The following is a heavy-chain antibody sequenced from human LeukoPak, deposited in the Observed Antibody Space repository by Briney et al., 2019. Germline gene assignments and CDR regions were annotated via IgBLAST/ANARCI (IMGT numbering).Heavy chain of an antibody. CDR3: ARDNGYCSGGSCYYYYMDV. D-gene: IGHD2-15*01. V-gene: IGHV3-7*01. Sequence: PGRSQRLSCASSGFTFSSYWMSSVSQAAGKGLEWEAITKQDGSENNYVDSVKGRFTISTDTDKNSLYLQMNSLRAEETPVYYCARDNGYCSGGSCYYYYMDVWGKGTTVTVSS. J-gene: IGHJ6*03. CDR2: TKQDGSEN. CDR1: GFTFSSYW.